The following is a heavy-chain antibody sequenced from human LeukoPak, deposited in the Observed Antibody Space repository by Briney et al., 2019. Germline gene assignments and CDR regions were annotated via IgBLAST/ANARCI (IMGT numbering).Heavy chain of an antibody. CDR1: GITFSSYA. CDR3: AKDGRPTLGYIEY. V-gene: IGHV3-23*01. D-gene: IGHD2-2*02. J-gene: IGHJ4*02. Sequence: PGGSLRLSCVASGITFSSYAMSWVRQAPGKGLEWVSSISSGGASTYYADSVKGRFTISRDNSKSTLYLQMNSLRAEDTAVYYCAKDGRPTLGYIEYWGQGTLVTVSS. CDR2: ISSGGAST.